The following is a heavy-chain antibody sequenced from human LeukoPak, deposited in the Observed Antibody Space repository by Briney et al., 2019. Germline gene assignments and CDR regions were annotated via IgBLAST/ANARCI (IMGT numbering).Heavy chain of an antibody. CDR1: GFTFSSYW. D-gene: IGHD3-9*01. CDR2: IKQDGSEK. J-gene: IGHJ6*02. V-gene: IGHV3-7*01. CDR3: ARDGQYYDILTHYYYYYGMDV. Sequence: PGGSLRLSCAASGFTFSSYWMCWVRQAPGKGLEWVANIKQDGSEKYYVDSVKGRFTISRDNAKNSLYLQMNSLRAEDTAVYYCARDGQYYDILTHYYYYYGMDVWGQGTTVTVSS.